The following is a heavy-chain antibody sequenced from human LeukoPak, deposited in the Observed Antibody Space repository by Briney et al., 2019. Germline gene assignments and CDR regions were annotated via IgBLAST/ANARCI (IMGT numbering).Heavy chain of an antibody. CDR1: GYTFTSYD. CDR2: ISAYNGNT. Sequence: ASVKVSCKASGYTFTSYDINWVRQAPGQGLEWMGWISAYNGNTNYAQEFQGRVTIDRDTSASTAYMELSSLSSEDMAVYYCAREGLYGDFDYWGQGTLVTVSS. V-gene: IGHV1-18*03. D-gene: IGHD4-17*01. CDR3: AREGLYGDFDY. J-gene: IGHJ4*02.